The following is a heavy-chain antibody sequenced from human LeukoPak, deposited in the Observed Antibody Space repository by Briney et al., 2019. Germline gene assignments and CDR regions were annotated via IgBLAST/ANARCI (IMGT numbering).Heavy chain of an antibody. Sequence: RGSLRLAFSASEFTFRSSAMNWVRQAPGKGLEWVSSISSGSTDIYYADSVKGRFPISRHNAKNSVYLHMNSLRTRHSAVFQCVRDHLASSGYNSVLDFWGQGTLDSVSS. D-gene: IGHD5-12*01. CDR2: ISSGSTDI. CDR3: VRDHLASSGYNSVLDF. V-gene: IGHV3-21*01. CDR1: EFTFRSSA. J-gene: IGHJ4*02.